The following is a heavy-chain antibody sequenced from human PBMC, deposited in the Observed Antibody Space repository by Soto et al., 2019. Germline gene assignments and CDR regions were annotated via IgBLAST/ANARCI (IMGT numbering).Heavy chain of an antibody. Sequence: GASVKVSCKASGYTFTSYYIHWVRQAPGQGLEWMGVINPSGGSTSYAQNFQGRVTMTRDTSTSTVYMELSSLRSEDTAVYYCVRESAPRRWFDSWGQGTLVTVSS. J-gene: IGHJ5*01. CDR3: VRESAPRRWFDS. V-gene: IGHV1-46*03. CDR2: INPSGGST. CDR1: GYTFTSYY.